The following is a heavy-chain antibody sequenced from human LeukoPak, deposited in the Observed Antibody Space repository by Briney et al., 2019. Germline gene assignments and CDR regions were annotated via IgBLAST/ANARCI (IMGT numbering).Heavy chain of an antibody. CDR3: ARGMGSGTYRYFDN. J-gene: IGHJ4*02. D-gene: IGHD3-10*01. CDR2: IYHSGAT. Sequence: SETLSLTCTVSGVSISSSYWSWVRQPPGKGLEWIGYIYHSGATNYNPSLKSRVTIPVDTSKNQFSLKLGSVTAADTAVYYCARGMGSGTYRYFDNWGQGTLVTVSS. CDR1: GVSISSSY. V-gene: IGHV4-59*01.